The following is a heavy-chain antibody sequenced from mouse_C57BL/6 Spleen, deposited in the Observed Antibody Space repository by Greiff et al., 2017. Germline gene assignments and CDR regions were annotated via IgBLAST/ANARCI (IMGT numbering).Heavy chain of an antibody. CDR2: INPGSGGT. CDR3: ARSYYDLAY. D-gene: IGHD2-4*01. CDR1: GYAFTNYL. V-gene: IGHV1-54*01. J-gene: IGHJ3*01. Sequence: QVQLQQSGAELVRPGTSVKVSCKASGYAFTNYLIEWVKQRPGQGLEWIGVINPGSGGTNYNEKFKGKATLTADKPSSTAYMQLSSLTSEDSAVYFGARSYYDLAYWGQGTMVTVSA.